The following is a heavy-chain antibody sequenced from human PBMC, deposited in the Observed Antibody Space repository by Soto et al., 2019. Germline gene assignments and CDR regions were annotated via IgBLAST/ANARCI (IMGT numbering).Heavy chain of an antibody. Sequence: GGSLRLSCAASGFTFSSYGMHWVRQAPGKGLEWVAVIWYDGSNKYYADSVKGRFTISRDNSKNTLYLQMNSLRAEDTAVYYRARDQDDSDYSYMDVWGKGTTVTVS. D-gene: IGHD2-15*01. CDR1: GFTFSSYG. V-gene: IGHV3-33*01. CDR2: IWYDGSNK. CDR3: ARDQDDSDYSYMDV. J-gene: IGHJ6*03.